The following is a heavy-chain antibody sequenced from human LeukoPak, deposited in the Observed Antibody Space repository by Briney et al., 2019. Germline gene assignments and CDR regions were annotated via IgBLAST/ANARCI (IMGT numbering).Heavy chain of an antibody. CDR3: ARDTPETGFDY. CDR2: ISSSSSYI. Sequence: GGSLRLSCAASGFTFSSYSMNWVRQAPGKGLEWVSSISSSSSYIYYADSVEGRFTTSRDNAKNSLYLQMNSLRAEDTAVYYCARDTPETGFDYWGQGTLVTVSS. CDR1: GFTFSSYS. J-gene: IGHJ4*02. D-gene: IGHD5-24*01. V-gene: IGHV3-21*01.